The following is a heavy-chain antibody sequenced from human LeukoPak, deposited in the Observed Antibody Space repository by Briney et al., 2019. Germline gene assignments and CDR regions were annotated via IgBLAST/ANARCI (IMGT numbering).Heavy chain of an antibody. D-gene: IGHD2-2*03. CDR1: GFTFDDYT. CDR2: ISWDAGST. CDR3: AKDLSTSGWILEY. J-gene: IGHJ4*02. V-gene: IGHV3-43*01. Sequence: GGSLRLSCAASGFTFDDYTMHWVRQAPGKGLEWVSVISWDAGSTVYADSVKGRFTISRDNSKNSLYLQMNSLRTDDTALYYCAKDLSTSGWILEYWGQGTLVTVSS.